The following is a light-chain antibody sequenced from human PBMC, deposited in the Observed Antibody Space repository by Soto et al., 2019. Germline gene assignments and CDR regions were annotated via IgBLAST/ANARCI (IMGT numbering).Light chain of an antibody. J-gene: IGKJ2*01. CDR1: QSVTSSY. V-gene: IGKV3-20*01. CDR3: QLYRNSPPVA. Sequence: VLTQSPGTLSLSPGERATLSCRASQSVTSSYLAWYQQKPGQAPILLIFRASKRFTAIPDRFSGSGSGKGFPLTIRGMEPEASALSYCQLYRNSPPVAFGQGTKLE. CDR2: RAS.